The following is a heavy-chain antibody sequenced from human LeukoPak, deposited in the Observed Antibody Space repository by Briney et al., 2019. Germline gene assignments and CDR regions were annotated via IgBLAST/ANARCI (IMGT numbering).Heavy chain of an antibody. CDR2: IIPFFGTP. CDR3: TSRGDYNWNLNWFDP. CDR1: GGSFKNYA. V-gene: IGHV1-69*01. J-gene: IGHJ5*02. D-gene: IGHD1-20*01. Sequence: GSSVKVSCKASGGSFKNYALNWVWQAPGQGLEWMGGIIPFFGTPNYAQKFQGRVTITADESTSTAYMELNSLRSEDTAVYYCTSRGDYNWNLNWFDPWGQGTLVTVSS.